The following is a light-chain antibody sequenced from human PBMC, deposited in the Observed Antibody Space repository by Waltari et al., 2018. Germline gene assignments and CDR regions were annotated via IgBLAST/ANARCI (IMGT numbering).Light chain of an antibody. CDR3: LQSYNLPPT. V-gene: IGKV1-39*01. CDR1: QDIKID. J-gene: IGKJ2*01. CDR2: AAS. Sequence: DIQMTQSPSSLSASVGDRVTITCRASQDIKIDLLWYHQRPGRAPRLLIHAASRLYNGVPSRFSGGGSGTDFSLTINGLEPEDSAIYYCLQSYNLPPTFGQGAKLEI.